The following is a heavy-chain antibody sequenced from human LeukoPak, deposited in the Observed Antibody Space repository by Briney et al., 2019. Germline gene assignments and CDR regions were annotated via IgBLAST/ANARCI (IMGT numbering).Heavy chain of an antibody. CDR1: GGSISSSSYH. Sequence: SETLSLTCTVSGGSISSSSYHWGWIRQPPGKGLEWIGSIYYSGSTYYNPSLKSRVTISVDTSKNQFSLKLSSVTAADTAVYYCARQVGYCSGGSCYNWFDPWGQGTLVTVSS. CDR2: IYYSGST. D-gene: IGHD2-15*01. CDR3: ARQVGYCSGGSCYNWFDP. V-gene: IGHV4-39*01. J-gene: IGHJ5*02.